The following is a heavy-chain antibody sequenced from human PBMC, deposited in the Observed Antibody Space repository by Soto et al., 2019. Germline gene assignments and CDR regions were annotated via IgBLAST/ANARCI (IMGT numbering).Heavy chain of an antibody. CDR3: VKEGKMGVEGFDF. CDR1: GFTFSDHA. J-gene: IGHJ4*02. V-gene: IGHV3-23*01. Sequence: GGSLRRSCATSGFTFSDHAMHGVRQPPGEGLEWVSGIRGDLVTTPYADSVKGRFTISRDNSKNTLYLQMNSLRAEDTGIYYCVKEGKMGVEGFDFWGQGTLVTVSS. CDR2: IRGDLVTT. D-gene: IGHD1-26*01.